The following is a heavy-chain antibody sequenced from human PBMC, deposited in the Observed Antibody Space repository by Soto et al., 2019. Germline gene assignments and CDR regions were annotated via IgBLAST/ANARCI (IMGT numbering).Heavy chain of an antibody. CDR3: ARLRWNSYWFDP. CDR2: IYYSGST. V-gene: IGHV4-39*01. D-gene: IGHD1-7*01. CDR1: GGSISSSSYY. J-gene: IGHJ5*02. Sequence: ASETLSLTCTVSGGSISSSSYYWGWIRQPPGKGLEWIGSIYYSGSTYYNPSLKSRVTISVDTSKNQFSLKLSSVTAADTAVYYCARLRWNSYWFDPWGQGTLVTVSS.